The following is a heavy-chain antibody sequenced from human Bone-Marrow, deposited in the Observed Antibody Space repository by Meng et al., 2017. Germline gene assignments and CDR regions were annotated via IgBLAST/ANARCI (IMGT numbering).Heavy chain of an antibody. CDR2: IKSKTDGGTT. D-gene: IGHD3-9*01. V-gene: IGHV3-15*01. CDR1: GFTFSNAW. J-gene: IGHJ3*02. CDR3: TTVTMYYDILTGYYSGLGAFDI. Sequence: GESLKISCAASGFTFSNAWMSWVRQAPGKGLEWVGRIKSKTDGGTTDYAAPVKGRFAIPRDDSKNTLYLQMNSLKTEDTAVYYCTTVTMYYDILTGYYSGLGAFDIWGQGTMVTVSS.